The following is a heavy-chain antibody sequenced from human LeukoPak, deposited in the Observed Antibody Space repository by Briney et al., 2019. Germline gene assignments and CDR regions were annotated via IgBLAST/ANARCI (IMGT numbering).Heavy chain of an antibody. CDR2: IYHSGST. CDR3: ARGESGSHGNYFDY. CDR1: GGSISSGGYY. J-gene: IGHJ4*02. Sequence: SETLSLTCTVSGGSISSGGYYWSWIRQHPGKGLEWIGYIYHSGSTYYNPSLKSRVTISVDRSKNQFSLKLSSVTAADTAVYYCARGESGSHGNYFDYWGQGTLVTVSS. V-gene: IGHV4-31*03. D-gene: IGHD1-26*01.